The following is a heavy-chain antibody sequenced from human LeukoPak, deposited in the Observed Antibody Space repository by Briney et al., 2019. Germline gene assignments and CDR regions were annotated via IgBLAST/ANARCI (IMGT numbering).Heavy chain of an antibody. J-gene: IGHJ4*02. D-gene: IGHD5-18*01. CDR2: ISSSGSTI. CDR3: AKGIYSYGYCYFDY. Sequence: GGSLRLSCAASGSTFSDYYMSWIRQAPGKGLEWVSYISSSGSTIYYADSVKGRFTISRDNAKNSLYLQMNSLRPEDTAFYYCAKGIYSYGYCYFDYWGQGTLVTVSS. V-gene: IGHV3-11*01. CDR1: GSTFSDYY.